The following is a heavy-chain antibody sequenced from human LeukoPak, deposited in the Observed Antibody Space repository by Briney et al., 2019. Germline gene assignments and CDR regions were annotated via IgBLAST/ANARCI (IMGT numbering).Heavy chain of an antibody. Sequence: PSETPSLTCTVSGGSISSYYWSWIRQPPGKGLEWIGYIYYSGSTNYNPSLKSRVTISVDTSKNQFSLKLSSVTAADTAVYYCARGSAAKFDPWGQGTLVTVSS. CDR2: IYYSGST. V-gene: IGHV4-59*01. CDR3: ARGSAAKFDP. CDR1: GGSISSYY. J-gene: IGHJ5*02. D-gene: IGHD6-13*01.